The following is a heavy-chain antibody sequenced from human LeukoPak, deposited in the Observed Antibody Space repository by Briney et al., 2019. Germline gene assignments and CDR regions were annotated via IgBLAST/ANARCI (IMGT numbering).Heavy chain of an antibody. CDR2: IYTTGNT. V-gene: IGHV4-61*02. Sequence: PSETLSLTCTVSGGSISSGSYYWSWIRQPAGKGLEWIGRIYTTGNTNYNPSRKSRVIITVDTSTNQFSLKLSSVSAADTPVSYCPRGCGGYDYWGQGTLVTVSS. CDR1: GGSISSGSYY. CDR3: PRGCGGYDY. J-gene: IGHJ4*02. D-gene: IGHD5-12*01.